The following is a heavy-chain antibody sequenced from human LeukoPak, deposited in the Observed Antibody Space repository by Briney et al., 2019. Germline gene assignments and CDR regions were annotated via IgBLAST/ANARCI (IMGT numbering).Heavy chain of an antibody. CDR2: ISYDGSNK. D-gene: IGHD2-2*01. Sequence: PGGSLRLSCAASGFTFSDYGMHWVRQAPGKGLEWVAVISYDGSNKYYADSVKGRFTISRDNSKNTLYLQMNSLRAEDTAVYYCAKPPGYCSSTSCSFDYWGQGTLVTLSS. CDR1: GFTFSDYG. J-gene: IGHJ4*02. V-gene: IGHV3-30*18. CDR3: AKPPGYCSSTSCSFDY.